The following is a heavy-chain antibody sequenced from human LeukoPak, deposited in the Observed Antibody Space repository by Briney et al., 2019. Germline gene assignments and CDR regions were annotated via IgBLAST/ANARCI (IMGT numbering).Heavy chain of an antibody. D-gene: IGHD1-14*01. CDR2: ISSSSSYI. Sequence: PGGSLRLSCAASGFTFSSYSMNWVRRAPGKGLEWVSSISSSSSYIYYADSVKGRFTISRDNAKNSLYLQMNSLRAEDTAVYYCARDNRALGTALDYWGQGTLVTVSS. J-gene: IGHJ4*02. CDR3: ARDNRALGTALDY. CDR1: GFTFSSYS. V-gene: IGHV3-21*01.